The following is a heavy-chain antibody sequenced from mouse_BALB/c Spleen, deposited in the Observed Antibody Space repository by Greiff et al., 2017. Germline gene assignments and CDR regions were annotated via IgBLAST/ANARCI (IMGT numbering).Heavy chain of an antibody. D-gene: IGHD1-2*01. J-gene: IGHJ3*01. Sequence: QVQLQQSGAELAKPGASVKMSCKASGYTFTSYWMHWVKQRPGQGLEWIGYINPSTGYTEYNQKFKDKATLTADKSSSTAYMQLSSLTSEDSAVYYCARPLRLPFAYWGQGTLVTVSA. CDR3: ARPLRLPFAY. CDR2: INPSTGYT. V-gene: IGHV1-7*01. CDR1: GYTFTSYW.